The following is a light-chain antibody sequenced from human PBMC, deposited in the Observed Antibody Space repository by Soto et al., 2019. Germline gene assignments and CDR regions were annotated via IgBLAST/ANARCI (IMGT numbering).Light chain of an antibody. Sequence: IVMTQSPGTLSLSPGERATLSCRASQSVSSNFLAWYQHKPGQAPRLLISRASTRATGIPYRFSGSGSGTDFTLTINRLEPEDFAVYYCQQYGSYPLTFGGGTKVEIK. J-gene: IGKJ4*01. CDR2: RAS. V-gene: IGKV3-20*01. CDR1: QSVSSNF. CDR3: QQYGSYPLT.